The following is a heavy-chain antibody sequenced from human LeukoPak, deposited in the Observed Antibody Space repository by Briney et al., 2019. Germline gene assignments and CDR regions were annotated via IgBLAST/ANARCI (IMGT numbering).Heavy chain of an antibody. D-gene: IGHD3-22*01. CDR3: ARDYDSSLEN. CDR1: GGSISSGGYY. J-gene: IGHJ4*02. Sequence: SETLSLTCTVSGGSISSGGYYWSWIRQHPGKGLEWLGYIYYSVSTYYNPSLKSRVTISVDTSKNQFSLKLSSVTAADTAVYYCARDYDSSLENWGQGTLVTVSS. CDR2: IYYSVST. V-gene: IGHV4-31*03.